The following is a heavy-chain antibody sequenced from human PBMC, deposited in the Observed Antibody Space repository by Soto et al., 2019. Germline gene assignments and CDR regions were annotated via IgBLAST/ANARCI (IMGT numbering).Heavy chain of an antibody. V-gene: IGHV3-30*18. CDR3: AKGPYDSSGYYYPY. J-gene: IGHJ4*02. D-gene: IGHD3-22*01. Sequence: GGSLRLSCAASGVTFSSYGMHWVRQAPGKGLEWVAVISYDGSNKYYADSVKGRFTISRDNSKNTLYLQMNSLRAEDTAVYYCAKGPYDSSGYYYPYWGQGTLVTVSS. CDR1: GVTFSSYG. CDR2: ISYDGSNK.